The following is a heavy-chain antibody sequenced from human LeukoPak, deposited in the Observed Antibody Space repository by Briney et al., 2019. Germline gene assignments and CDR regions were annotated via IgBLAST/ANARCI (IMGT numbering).Heavy chain of an antibody. D-gene: IGHD2-15*01. Sequence: GGSLRLSCAASGFSISNFWMHWVRQAPGKGLVWVSRTNSDGSSTTCADSVKGRFTISRDNAKNTLYLQANSLRAEDTAVYYCARGAARCSGGHCYPDWGRGTLVTVSS. CDR2: TNSDGSST. V-gene: IGHV3-74*01. J-gene: IGHJ4*02. CDR3: ARGAARCSGGHCYPD. CDR1: GFSISNFW.